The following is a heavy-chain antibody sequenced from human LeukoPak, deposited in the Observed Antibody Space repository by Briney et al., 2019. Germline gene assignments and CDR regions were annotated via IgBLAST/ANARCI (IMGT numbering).Heavy chain of an antibody. CDR3: ARVLAHRGDAFDI. CDR2: ISSSSSYI. D-gene: IGHD2-15*01. V-gene: IGHV3-21*01. Sequence: TGGSLRLSCVVSGFSFSTYSLNWVRQAPGKGLEWVSSISSSSSYIYYADSVKGRFTISRDNAKNSLYLQMNSLRAEDTAGYYCARVLAHRGDAFDIWGQGTMVTVSS. CDR1: GFSFSTYS. J-gene: IGHJ3*02.